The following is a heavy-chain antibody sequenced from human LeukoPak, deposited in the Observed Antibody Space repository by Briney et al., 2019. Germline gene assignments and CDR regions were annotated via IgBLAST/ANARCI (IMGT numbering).Heavy chain of an antibody. V-gene: IGHV4-34*01. CDR2: TNHGGTT. CDR1: AGSFTGYH. D-gene: IGHD2-15*01. CDR3: ARAGYCSGGDCYFRGVPVDS. Sequence: PSETLSLTCAVYAGSFTGYHWAWIRPSPEKGREWVVQTNHGGTTTYNPSLERRLTISVDASKNQFSLTVSSVTAADTAGYYCARAGYCSGGDCYFRGVPVDSWGQGTLVTVSS. J-gene: IGHJ4*02.